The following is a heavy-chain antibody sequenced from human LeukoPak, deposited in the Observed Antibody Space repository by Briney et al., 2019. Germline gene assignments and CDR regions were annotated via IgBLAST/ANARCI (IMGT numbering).Heavy chain of an antibody. CDR2: IWYDGSNK. Sequence: GGSLRLSCAASGFTFSGYGMHWVRQAPGKGLEWVAVIWYDGSNKYYADSVKGRFTISRDNSKNTLFLQMNSLRAEDTAVYYCARDSSGPWFDPWGQGTLVTVSS. CDR3: ARDSSGPWFDP. CDR1: GFTFSGYG. J-gene: IGHJ5*02. V-gene: IGHV3-33*01. D-gene: IGHD6-6*01.